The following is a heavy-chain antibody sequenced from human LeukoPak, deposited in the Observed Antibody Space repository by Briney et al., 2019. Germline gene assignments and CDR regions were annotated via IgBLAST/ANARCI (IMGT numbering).Heavy chain of an antibody. V-gene: IGHV3-66*01. CDR3: ARGVKIGTLDY. D-gene: IGHD2/OR15-2a*01. J-gene: IGHJ4*02. CDR1: GFTVSSNY. Sequence: PGGPLRLSCAASGFTVSSNYMSWVRQAPGKGLEWVSVIYSGGSTYYADSVKGRFTISRDNSKNTLYLQMNSLRAEDTAVYYCARGVKIGTLDYWGQGTLVTVSS. CDR2: IYSGGST.